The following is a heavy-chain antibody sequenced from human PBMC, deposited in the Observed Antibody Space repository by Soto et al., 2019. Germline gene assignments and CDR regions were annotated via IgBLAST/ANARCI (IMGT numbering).Heavy chain of an antibody. J-gene: IGHJ4*02. CDR2: IIPIFGTA. CDR3: VRGPYYYGSGSYYFDY. CDR1: GGRISVYA. D-gene: IGHD3-10*01. Sequence: SLKLDWKGAGGRISVYASSWGRQAPGQGLEWMGGIIPIFGTANYAQKFQGRVTITADESTSTAYMELSSLRSEDTAVYYCVRGPYYYGSGSYYFDYWGQGTLVTVSS. V-gene: IGHV1-69*01.